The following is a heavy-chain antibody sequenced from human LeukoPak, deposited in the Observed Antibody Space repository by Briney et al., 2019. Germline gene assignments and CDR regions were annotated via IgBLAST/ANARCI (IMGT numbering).Heavy chain of an antibody. CDR1: GGSFSDYY. D-gene: IGHD2-2*01. J-gene: IGHJ4*02. CDR3: ARNGAYALDK. V-gene: IGHV4-34*01. CDR2: IYHTGSI. Sequence: PSETLSLTCAVYGGSFSDYYWSWIRQPPGKGLEWIGEIYHTGSINYNSSLKSRGTISVDKSKNQLSLKLSSVTAADTAVYYCARNGAYALDKWGQGTVVTVSS.